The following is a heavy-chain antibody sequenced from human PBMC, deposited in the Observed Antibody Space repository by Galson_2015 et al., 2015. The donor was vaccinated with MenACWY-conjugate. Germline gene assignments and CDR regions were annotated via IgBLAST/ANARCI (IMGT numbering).Heavy chain of an antibody. CDR2: IKQDGSEK. D-gene: IGHD6-13*01. J-gene: IGHJ3*02. V-gene: IGHV3-7*03. CDR1: GFTFSSYW. Sequence: SLRLSCAASGFTFSSYWMSWVRQAPGKGLEWVANIKQDGSEKYYVDSVKGRFTISRDNAKNSLYLQMNSLRAEDTAVYYCAGDLAQWAAEGNDAFDIWGQGTMVTVSS. CDR3: AGDLAQWAAEGNDAFDI.